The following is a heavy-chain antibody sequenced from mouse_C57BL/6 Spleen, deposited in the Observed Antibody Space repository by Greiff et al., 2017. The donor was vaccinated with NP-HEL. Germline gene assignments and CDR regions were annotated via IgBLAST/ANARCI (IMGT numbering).Heavy chain of an antibody. J-gene: IGHJ4*01. CDR3: AQSHGSSYYYAMDY. Sequence: EVQRVESVAELVRPGASVTLSCTASGFTIKNTYMHWVKQRPEQGLEWIGRIDPANGNTKYAPKFQGKATITADTSSNTAYLQRSSLTSEDTAIYYCAQSHGSSYYYAMDYWGQGTSVTVSS. CDR1: GFTIKNTY. CDR2: IDPANGNT. D-gene: IGHD1-1*01. V-gene: IGHV14-3*01.